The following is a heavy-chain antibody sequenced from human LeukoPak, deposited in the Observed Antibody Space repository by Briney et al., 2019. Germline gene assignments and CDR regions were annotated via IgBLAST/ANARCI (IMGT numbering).Heavy chain of an antibody. Sequence: ASVKVSCKASGYTFTSYYMHWVRQAPGQGLEWMGWINPNSGGTNYAQKFQGRVTMTRDTSISTAYLQWSSLKASDTAMYYCARRDYDSSGPVEGFDYWGRGTLVTVSS. D-gene: IGHD3-22*01. CDR2: INPNSGGT. J-gene: IGHJ4*02. CDR1: GYTFTSYY. CDR3: ARRDYDSSGPVEGFDY. V-gene: IGHV1-2*02.